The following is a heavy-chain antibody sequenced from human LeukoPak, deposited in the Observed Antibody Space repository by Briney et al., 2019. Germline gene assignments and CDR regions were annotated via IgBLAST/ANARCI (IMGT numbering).Heavy chain of an antibody. V-gene: IGHV4-31*03. J-gene: IGHJ5*02. Sequence: ETSETLSLTCTVSGGSISSGGYYWSWIRQHPGKGLEWIGYIYYSGSTYYNPSLKSRVTISVDTSKNQFSLKLSSVTAADTAVYYCARRVGANIKRLNWFDPWGQGTLVTVSS. CDR1: GGSISSGGYY. CDR3: ARRVGANIKRLNWFDP. CDR2: IYYSGST. D-gene: IGHD1-26*01.